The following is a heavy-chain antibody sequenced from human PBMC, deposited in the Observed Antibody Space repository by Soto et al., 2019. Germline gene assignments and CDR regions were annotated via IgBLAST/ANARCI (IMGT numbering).Heavy chain of an antibody. Sequence: GASVKVSCKASGYTLPNFGLSWVRHAPGQGLEWMGCISAYTANTNYAQKRQDRVTMTTDTSTSTAFLELRSLRSDDTAVYYCARENSGSYHRXFDYWGQGTLVTVSS. CDR3: ARENSGSYHRXFDY. J-gene: IGHJ4*01. CDR1: GYTLPNFG. D-gene: IGHD1-26*01. V-gene: IGHV1-18*01. CDR2: ISAYTANT.